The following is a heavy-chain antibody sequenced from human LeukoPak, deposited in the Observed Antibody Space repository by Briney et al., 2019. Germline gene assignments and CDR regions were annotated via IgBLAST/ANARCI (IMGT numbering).Heavy chain of an antibody. Sequence: SGGSLRLSCAASGFTFSSYGMHWVRQAPGKGLEWVAAISDDGSNKYYADSVKGRFTISRDNSKNTLYLQMNSLRAEDTAVYYCAKQCGGSDWFDAFDIWGQGTMVTVSS. CDR1: GFTFSSYG. V-gene: IGHV3-30*18. D-gene: IGHD6-19*01. CDR3: AKQCGGSDWFDAFDI. J-gene: IGHJ3*02. CDR2: ISDDGSNK.